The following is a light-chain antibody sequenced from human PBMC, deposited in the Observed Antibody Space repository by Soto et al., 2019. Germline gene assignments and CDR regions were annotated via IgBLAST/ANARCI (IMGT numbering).Light chain of an antibody. CDR2: KAA. V-gene: IGKV1-5*03. Sequence: DIQMTQSPSTLSASVGDRVTITCRASQSVDTCLAWYQQKPGKAPHRLISKAASLETGVPSRFSGSGSVTEFTLTISSLQPDDFATYYCQQFYRYPSTFGQGTKVEIK. CDR3: QQFYRYPST. CDR1: QSVDTC. J-gene: IGKJ1*01.